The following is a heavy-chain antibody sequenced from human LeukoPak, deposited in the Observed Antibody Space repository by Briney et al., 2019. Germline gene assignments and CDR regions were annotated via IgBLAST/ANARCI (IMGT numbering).Heavy chain of an antibody. CDR1: GFTFSSYS. CDR2: ISSSSSDI. Sequence: GGSLRLSCAASGFTFSSYSMNWVRQAPGKGLEWVSSISSSSSDIYYADSVKGRFTISRDNAKNSLYLQMNSLRAEDTAVYYCARARSDVAAYSYFDYWGQGTLVTVSS. J-gene: IGHJ4*02. CDR3: ARARSDVAAYSYFDY. D-gene: IGHD6-6*01. V-gene: IGHV3-21*01.